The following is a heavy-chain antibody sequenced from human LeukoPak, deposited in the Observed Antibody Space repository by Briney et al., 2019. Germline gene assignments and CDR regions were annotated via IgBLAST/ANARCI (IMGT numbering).Heavy chain of an antibody. CDR2: VNHGGST. V-gene: IGHV4-34*01. D-gene: IGHD3-22*01. CDR3: ARGTYDSSGYYFYFDY. CDR1: GGSFSGYY. J-gene: IGHJ4*02. Sequence: PSETLSLTCAVYGGSFSGYYWSWIRQPPGKRLEWIGRVNHGGSTNYNPSLKSRVTLSVDTSKNQFFLNLNSVTAADAAVYYCARGTYDSSGYYFYFDYWGQGILVTVSS.